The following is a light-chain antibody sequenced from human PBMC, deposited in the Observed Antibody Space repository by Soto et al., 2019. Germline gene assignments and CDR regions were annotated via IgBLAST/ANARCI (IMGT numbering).Light chain of an antibody. V-gene: IGKV3-20*01. J-gene: IGKJ1*01. Sequence: EIVLTQSPGTLSLSPGDGATLSCRASQSFRSDYLVWYRQKPGQPPRLLMSGATSRATGIPERFSGSGSGTDFTLTISRLEPEDFAVYYCQQFFQSPWTFGQGTTVEIK. CDR2: GAT. CDR1: QSFRSDY. CDR3: QQFFQSPWT.